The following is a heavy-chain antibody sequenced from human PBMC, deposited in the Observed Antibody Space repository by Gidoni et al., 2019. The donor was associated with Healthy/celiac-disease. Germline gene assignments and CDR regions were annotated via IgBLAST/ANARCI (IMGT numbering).Heavy chain of an antibody. D-gene: IGHD2-15*01. V-gene: IGHV3-33*01. CDR3: ARDLGDIVVVVAATGAFDI. CDR2: IWYDGSNK. J-gene: IGHJ3*02. Sequence: QVQLVESGGGVVQPGRSLSLSCAASGFTFSRYGIHWVRQAPGKGLEGLAVIWYDGSNKYYADSVKGRFTISRDNSKNTLYLQMNSLRAEDTAVYYCARDLGDIVVVVAATGAFDIWGQGTMVTVSS. CDR1: GFTFSRYG.